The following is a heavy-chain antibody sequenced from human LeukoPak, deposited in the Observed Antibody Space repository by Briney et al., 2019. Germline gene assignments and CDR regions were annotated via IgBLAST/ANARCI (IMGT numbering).Heavy chain of an antibody. D-gene: IGHD3-22*01. V-gene: IGHV3-9*03. Sequence: QSGGSLRLSCAASGFTFGDYAMHWVRQAPGKGLEWVSGITWNSDSIDYADSVKGRFTISRDNAKNSLYLQMNSLRAEDMALYYCAKSNSGYFYYFGYWGQGTPVTVSS. J-gene: IGHJ4*02. CDR1: GFTFGDYA. CDR3: AKSNSGYFYYFGY. CDR2: ITWNSDSI.